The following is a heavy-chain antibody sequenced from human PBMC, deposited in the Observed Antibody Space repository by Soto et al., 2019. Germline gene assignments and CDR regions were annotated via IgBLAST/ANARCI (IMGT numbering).Heavy chain of an antibody. V-gene: IGHV1-69*01. CDR2: IIPVFETT. Sequence: QVQLVQSGAEVKKPGSSLKVSCKASGGTFSTHGISWERQAPGQGLEWMGGIIPVFETTNYAQKFQGRVTITADESTSTAHIEVTSLRSEDSAVYYSTTAGFRGVSFQPSGWWGQGTLVTVSS. J-gene: IGHJ4*02. CDR3: TTAGFRGVSFQPSGW. CDR1: GGTFSTHG. D-gene: IGHD2-8*02.